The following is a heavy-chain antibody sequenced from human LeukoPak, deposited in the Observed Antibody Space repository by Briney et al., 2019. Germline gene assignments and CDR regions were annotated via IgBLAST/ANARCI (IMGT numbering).Heavy chain of an antibody. J-gene: IGHJ4*02. Sequence: ASVKVSCKASGYTFTSYYMHWVRQAPGQGLEWMGIINPSGGSTSYAQKFQGRVTMTRDMSTSTVYMELSSLRSDDTAVYYCARVNYYDSSGYQETLFDYWGQGTLVTVSS. CDR3: ARVNYYDSSGYQETLFDY. D-gene: IGHD3-22*01. V-gene: IGHV1-46*01. CDR1: GYTFTSYY. CDR2: INPSGGST.